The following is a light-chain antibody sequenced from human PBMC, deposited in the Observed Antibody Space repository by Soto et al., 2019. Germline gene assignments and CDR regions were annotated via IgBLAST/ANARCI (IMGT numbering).Light chain of an antibody. V-gene: IGKV3-15*01. Sequence: EIVMTQSPATLSVSPGERATLSSRASQRVSSNLAWYQQKPGQAPRLLIYGASTRATGIPARFSGSGSGTEFTLTISSLQSEDFAVYYCQQYNNWPPITFGPGTKVDIK. CDR3: QQYNNWPPIT. CDR2: GAS. J-gene: IGKJ3*01. CDR1: QRVSSN.